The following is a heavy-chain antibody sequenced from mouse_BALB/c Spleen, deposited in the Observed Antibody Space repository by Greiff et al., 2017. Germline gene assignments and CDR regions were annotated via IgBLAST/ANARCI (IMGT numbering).Heavy chain of an antibody. CDR1: GFSLTGYG. CDR2: IWGDGST. D-gene: IGHD2-13*01. CDR3: ARDRGTVTGYYIDY. J-gene: IGHJ2*01. V-gene: IGHV2-6-7*01. Sequence: VQLHQSGPGLVAPSQSLSITCTVSGFSLTGYGVNWVRQPPGKGLEWLGMIWGDGSTDYNSALKSRLSTSKDNSKSQVFLKMNSLQTDDTARYYGARDRGTVTGYYIDYWGQGTTLTVSS.